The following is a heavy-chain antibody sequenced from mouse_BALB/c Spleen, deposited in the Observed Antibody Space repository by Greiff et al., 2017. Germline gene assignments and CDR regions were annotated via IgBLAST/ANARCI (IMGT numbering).Heavy chain of an antibody. CDR1: GYTFTNYW. Sequence: VQLQQSGAELVRPGTSVKISCKASGYTFTNYWLGWVKQRPGQGLEWIGQIYPGDGDTNYNGKFKGKATLTADKSSSTAYMQLSSLTSEDSAVYFCASGNDGYYVGYWGQGTTLTVSS. CDR3: ASGNDGYYVGY. J-gene: IGHJ2*01. V-gene: IGHV1-63*01. D-gene: IGHD2-3*01. CDR2: IYPGDGDT.